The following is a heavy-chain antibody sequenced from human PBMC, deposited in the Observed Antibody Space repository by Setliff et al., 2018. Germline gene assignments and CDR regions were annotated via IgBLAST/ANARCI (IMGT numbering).Heavy chain of an antibody. CDR2: IHPSNSDT. V-gene: IGHV5-51*01. D-gene: IGHD6-19*01. CDR3: ARQAVAGSDAFDI. Sequence: GESLKISCKGSGYSFTDYWIGWVRQMPGEGLEWMGIIHPSNSDTVYSPSFQGQVTISVDKSISTAYLQWSSLKASDTAMYYCARQAVAGSDAFDIWGQGTMVTVSS. J-gene: IGHJ3*02. CDR1: GYSFTDYW.